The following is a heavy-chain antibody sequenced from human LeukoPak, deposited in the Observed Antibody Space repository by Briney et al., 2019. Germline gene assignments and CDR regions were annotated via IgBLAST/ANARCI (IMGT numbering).Heavy chain of an antibody. CDR2: ISAYNGNT. D-gene: IGHD1-26*01. J-gene: IGHJ4*02. CDR3: ARDRPYSGNNFDY. Sequence: ASVKVSCKASGYTFTSNGISWVRQAPGQGLEWMGWISAYNGNTNYAQKLQGRVTMTTDTSTSTAYMELSGLRSDDTAVYCCARDRPYSGNNFDYWGQGTLVTVSS. V-gene: IGHV1-18*01. CDR1: GYTFTSNG.